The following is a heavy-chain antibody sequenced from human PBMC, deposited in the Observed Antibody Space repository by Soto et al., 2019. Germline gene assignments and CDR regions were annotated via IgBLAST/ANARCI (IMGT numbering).Heavy chain of an antibody. CDR3: AKDKSPMITFGGVLGY. V-gene: IGHV3-9*01. CDR1: GFTFDDYA. CDR2: ISWNSGSI. D-gene: IGHD3-16*01. Sequence: GGSLRLSCAASGFTFDDYAMHWVRQAPGKGLEWVSGISWNSGSIGYADSVKGRFTISRDNAKNSLYLQMNSLRAEDTALYYCAKDKSPMITFGGVLGYWGQGTLVTVSS. J-gene: IGHJ4*02.